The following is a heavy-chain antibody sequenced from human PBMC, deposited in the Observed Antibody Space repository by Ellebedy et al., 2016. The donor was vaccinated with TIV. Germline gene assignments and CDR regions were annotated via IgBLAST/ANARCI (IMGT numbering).Heavy chain of an antibody. CDR2: IRSEAYGGTT. D-gene: IGHD6-13*01. CDR3: TRDLTTLAAAGTGIYYYTMDV. Sequence: GESLKISCTASGFTFGDYAMSWVRQAPGKGLEWVSFIRSEAYGGTTEYAASVKGRFTISRDDSKSIAYLQMNSLKAEDTAVYYCTRDLTTLAAAGTGIYYYTMDVWGQGTTVTVSS. J-gene: IGHJ6*02. V-gene: IGHV3-49*04. CDR1: GFTFGDYA.